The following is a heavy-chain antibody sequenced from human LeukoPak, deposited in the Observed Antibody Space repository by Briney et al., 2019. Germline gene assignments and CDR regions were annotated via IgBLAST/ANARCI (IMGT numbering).Heavy chain of an antibody. CDR2: AYHSGGT. CDR3: GRHVIPGWPYHYGLDF. Sequence: SETLSLTCTVSGASITTDSYYWGWIRQPPGKGLEWVGSAYHSGGTYYNPSLQSRITISVDTSKNQFSLRLNSVPAADTAVYYCGRHVIPGWPYHYGLDFWGQGTTVTVSS. D-gene: IGHD6-19*01. J-gene: IGHJ6*02. CDR1: GASITTDSYY. V-gene: IGHV4-39*01.